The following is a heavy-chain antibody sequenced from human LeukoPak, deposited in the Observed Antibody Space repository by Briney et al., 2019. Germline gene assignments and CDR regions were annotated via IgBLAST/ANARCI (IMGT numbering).Heavy chain of an antibody. J-gene: IGHJ3*02. V-gene: IGHV4-59*08. CDR1: GGSINNYY. D-gene: IGHD5-18*01. CDR2: IYYSGGDM. CDR3: ARQPAATAAFDI. Sequence: SETLSLTCTVSGGSINNYYWSWIRQPPGKGLEWIGYIYYSGGDMNYNPSLKSRLTISVDTSKNQISLMLTSMAAADTAVYYFARQPAATAAFDIWAQGTMVTVSS.